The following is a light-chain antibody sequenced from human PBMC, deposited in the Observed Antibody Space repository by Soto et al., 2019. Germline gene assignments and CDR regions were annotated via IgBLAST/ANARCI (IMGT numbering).Light chain of an antibody. V-gene: IGKV3-20*01. J-gene: IGKJ1*01. Sequence: EIVMTQSPATLSVSPGERATLSCRASQSVSSNLAWYQQKPGQFPRLLIYGASSRATGIPDRFSGSGSGTDFTLTISRLEPEDFAVYYCQQYGSSRETFGQGTKVDIK. CDR2: GAS. CDR1: QSVSSN. CDR3: QQYGSSRET.